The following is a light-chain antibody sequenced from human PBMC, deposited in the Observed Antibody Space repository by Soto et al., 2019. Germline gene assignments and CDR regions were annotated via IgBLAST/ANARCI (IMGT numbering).Light chain of an antibody. V-gene: IGKV3-20*01. J-gene: IGKJ2*01. Sequence: EIVLTQSPGTLSLSPGERATLSCRASQRVSSSYLAWYQQKPGQAPRLLIYGASSSATGIPDRFSGGGSGTDFTLNISRLEPEDFAVYFCQQYGSSPPFTFGQGTKVEI. CDR3: QQYGSSPPFT. CDR2: GAS. CDR1: QRVSSSY.